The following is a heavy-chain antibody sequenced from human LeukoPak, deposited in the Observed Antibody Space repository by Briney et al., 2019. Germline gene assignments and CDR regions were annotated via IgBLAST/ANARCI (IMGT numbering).Heavy chain of an antibody. CDR2: IYSVGST. D-gene: IGHD2-15*01. CDR1: GFTVSSNY. CDR3: ARGVYCSGGSCYFLVYGDYGPDY. V-gene: IGHV3-53*05. J-gene: IGHJ4*02. Sequence: PGGSLRLSCAASGFTVSSNYMSWVRQAPGKGQEWVSVIYSVGSTYYVDSVKGRFTISRDNSKNTLYLQMNSLRSEDTAVYYCARGVYCSGGSCYFLVYGDYGPDYWGQGTLVAVSS.